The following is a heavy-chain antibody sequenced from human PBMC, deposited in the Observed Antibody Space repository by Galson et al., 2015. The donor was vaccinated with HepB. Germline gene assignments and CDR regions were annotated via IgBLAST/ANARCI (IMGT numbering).Heavy chain of an antibody. J-gene: IGHJ6*03. V-gene: IGHV3-11*01. CDR2: ISSSGSTI. CDR3: ARGHSFRLYYYYYMDV. D-gene: IGHD4-11*01. Sequence: SLRLSCAASGFTFSDYYMSWIRQAPGKGLEWVSYISSSGSTIYYADSVKGRFTISRDNAKNSLYLQMNSLRAEDTAVYYCARGHSFRLYYYYYMDVWGKGTTVTVSS. CDR1: GFTFSDYY.